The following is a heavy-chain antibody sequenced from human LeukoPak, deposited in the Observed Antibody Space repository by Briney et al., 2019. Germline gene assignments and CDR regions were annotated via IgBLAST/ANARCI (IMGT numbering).Heavy chain of an antibody. CDR3: ARLTGGYIGYDYARNNWFDP. CDR2: GYYSGST. Sequence: SETVSLTCTVSVGTISSSTYFWGWIRQPPGKGLEWSGSGYYSGSTYYNPSLKSRVTISVDTSKNQFSLKLSSVTAADTAVYYCARLTGGYIGYDYARNNWFDPWGQGTLVTVSS. V-gene: IGHV4-39*01. D-gene: IGHD5-12*01. J-gene: IGHJ5*02. CDR1: VGTISSSTYF.